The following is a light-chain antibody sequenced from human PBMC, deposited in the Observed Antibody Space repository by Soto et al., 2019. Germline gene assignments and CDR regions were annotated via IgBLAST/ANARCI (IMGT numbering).Light chain of an antibody. CDR2: AAS. J-gene: IGKJ2*01. CDR1: QSVGSL. CDR3: QQSYSLPYT. Sequence: DIQMTQSPSSLSASVGDRVTITCRASQSVGSLLNWFQQRPGIAPKLLIYAASTLQSGAPSRFSGSGAGTDFTLIISSLQPVDFATNNCQQSYSLPYTFGQGTKLEI. V-gene: IGKV1-39*01.